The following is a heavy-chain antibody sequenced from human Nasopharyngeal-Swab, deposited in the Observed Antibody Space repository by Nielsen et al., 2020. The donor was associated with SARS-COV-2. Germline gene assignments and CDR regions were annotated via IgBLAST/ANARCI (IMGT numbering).Heavy chain of an antibody. J-gene: IGHJ4*02. V-gene: IGHV3-74*01. D-gene: IGHD3-16*01. CDR2: INSDGSST. CDR1: GFTFSSYW. CDR3: ARERRAGGRYYFDY. Sequence: GGSLRLSCAASGFTFSSYWMHWVRQAPGKGLVRVSRINSDGSSTSYADSVKGRFTISRDNAKNTLYLQMNSLRAEDTAVYYCARERRAGGRYYFDYWGQGTLVTVSS.